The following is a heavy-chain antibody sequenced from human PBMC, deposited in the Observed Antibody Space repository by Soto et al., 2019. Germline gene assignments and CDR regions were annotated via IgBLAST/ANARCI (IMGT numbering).Heavy chain of an antibody. Sequence: SETLSLTCAVSGGSISSGGYSWSWIRQPPGKGLEWIGYIYHSGSTYYNPSLKSRATISVDRSKNQFPLKLSSVTAADTAVYYCAREKSYRMDVWGQGTTVTVSS. CDR3: AREKSYRMDV. CDR2: IYHSGST. CDR1: GGSISSGGYS. V-gene: IGHV4-30-2*01. J-gene: IGHJ6*02.